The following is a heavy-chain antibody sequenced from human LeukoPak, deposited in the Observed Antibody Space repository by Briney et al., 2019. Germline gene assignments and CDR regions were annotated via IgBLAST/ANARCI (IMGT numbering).Heavy chain of an antibody. CDR1: GGSISSGSYY. CDR2: IYTSGST. D-gene: IGHD2-2*01. J-gene: IGHJ6*03. V-gene: IGHV4-61*02. CDR3: ARVLGYCSSTSCRYYYYMDV. Sequence: SETLSLTCTVSGGSISSGSYYWSWIRQPAGKGLEWIGRIYTSGSTNYNPSLKSRVTISVDTSKNQFSLKLSSVTAADTAVYYCARVLGYCSSTSCRYYYYMDVWGKGTTVTVSS.